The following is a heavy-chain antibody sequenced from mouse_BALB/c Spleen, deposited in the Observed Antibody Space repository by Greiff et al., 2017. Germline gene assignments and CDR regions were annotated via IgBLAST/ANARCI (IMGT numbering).Heavy chain of an antibody. J-gene: IGHJ4*01. Sequence: EVQGVESGPGLVKPSQSLSLTCTVTGYSITSDYAWNWIRQFPGNKLEWMGYISYSGSTSYNPSLKSRISITRDTSKNQFFLQLNSVTTEDTATYYCARRYDYGDYAMDYWGQGTSVTVSS. CDR1: GYSITSDYA. CDR3: ARRYDYGDYAMDY. V-gene: IGHV3-2*02. D-gene: IGHD2-4*01. CDR2: ISYSGST.